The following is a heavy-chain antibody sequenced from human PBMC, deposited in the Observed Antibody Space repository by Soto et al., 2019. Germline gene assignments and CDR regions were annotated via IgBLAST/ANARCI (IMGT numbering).Heavy chain of an antibody. CDR1: GGTFSSYA. D-gene: IGHD3-22*01. CDR3: ARADYYDSSGFYYDC. Sequence: ASVKVSCKASGGTFSSYAISWVRQAPGQGLEWMGVINPIVGTTNYAQKFQGRVTMTTDTSTSTVYMELSSLRSEDTAVYFCARADYYDSSGFYYDCWGQGSLVTVSS. CDR2: INPIVGTT. V-gene: IGHV1-69*05. J-gene: IGHJ4*02.